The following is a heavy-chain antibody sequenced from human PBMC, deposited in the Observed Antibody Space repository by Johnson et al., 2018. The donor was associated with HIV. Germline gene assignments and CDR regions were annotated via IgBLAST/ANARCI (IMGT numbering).Heavy chain of an antibody. CDR3: ARDGRDLVTRGAFDI. Sequence: QMLLVESGGGVVQPGRSLRLSCAASGFTFISYAMHWVRQAPGKGLEWVAVISYDGSNKYYADSVKGRFTISRDNSKNMLYLQMNSLRPDDTAVYYCARDGRDLVTRGAFDIWGQGTMVTVSS. CDR2: ISYDGSNK. D-gene: IGHD5-18*01. J-gene: IGHJ3*02. V-gene: IGHV3-30*14. CDR1: GFTFISYA.